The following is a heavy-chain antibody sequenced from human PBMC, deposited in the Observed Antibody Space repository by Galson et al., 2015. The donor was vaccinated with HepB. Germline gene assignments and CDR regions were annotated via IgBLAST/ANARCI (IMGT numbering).Heavy chain of an antibody. D-gene: IGHD1-1*01. CDR3: ARDGTSGTTRGGFDP. CDR1: GYTLTDYA. J-gene: IGHJ5*02. Sequence: SVKVSCKASGYTLTDYALHWVRQAPGQRLEWMGWINAGNGNTKYSQTLQGRVTITREIAANTAYMELSSLRSEDTAVYYCARDGTSGTTRGGFDPWGQGTLVTVSS. V-gene: IGHV1-3*01. CDR2: INAGNGNT.